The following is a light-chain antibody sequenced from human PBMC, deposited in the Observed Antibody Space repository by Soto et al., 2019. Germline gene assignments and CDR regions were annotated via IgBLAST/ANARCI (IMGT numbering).Light chain of an antibody. CDR1: QTVRTY. V-gene: IGKV1-39*01. CDR3: QQTYSTPIT. Sequence: IQLRQCTSSLSPSARTRVTIRSRASQTVRTYLNWYQQKPGKAPILLIYAASSLPSAVPPRFTGAGSETDFTLTISSLQPEDFGTYYCQQTYSTPITFGQGTRLEIK. CDR2: AAS. J-gene: IGKJ5*01.